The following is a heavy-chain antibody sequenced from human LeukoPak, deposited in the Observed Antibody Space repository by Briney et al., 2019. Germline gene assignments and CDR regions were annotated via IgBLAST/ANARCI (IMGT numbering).Heavy chain of an antibody. CDR1: GFTFTHYG. CDR3: ARDPLDISRWTNAFDI. V-gene: IGHV3-30*19. CDR2: ISYDGNTK. J-gene: IGHJ3*02. Sequence: PGGSLRLSCAASGFTFTHYGFHWVRQAPGKALEWVSFISYDGNTKYGDSVKGRFTISRDNSKNTLYLEMNGLRSDDTAVYYCARDPLDISRWTNAFDIWGQGTMVTVSS. D-gene: IGHD2-2*03.